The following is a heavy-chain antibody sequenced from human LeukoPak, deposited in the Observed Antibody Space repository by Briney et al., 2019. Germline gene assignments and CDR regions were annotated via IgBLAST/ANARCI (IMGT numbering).Heavy chain of an antibody. CDR2: ISAYNGNT. J-gene: IGHJ6*03. D-gene: IGHD3-3*01. V-gene: IGHV1-18*01. Sequence: ASVKVSCKASGYTFTSYGISWVRQAPGQGLERMGWISAYNGNTNYAQKLQGRVTMTTDTSTSTAYMELRSLRSDDTAVYYCARDLGVFRFTIPMGGEPYYYMDVWGKGTTVTVSS. CDR3: ARDLGVFRFTIPMGGEPYYYMDV. CDR1: GYTFTSYG.